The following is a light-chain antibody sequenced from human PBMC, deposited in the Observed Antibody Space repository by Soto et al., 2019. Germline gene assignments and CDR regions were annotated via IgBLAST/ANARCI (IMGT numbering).Light chain of an antibody. CDR1: QGIRSA. Sequence: AIQLTESPSSLSASVGDRVTITCRASQGIRSALAWYQQKPGKAPKLLIYDASSLESGVPSRFSGSGSGTDFTLIISSLQPEDFATYYCQQFNSYPITFGQGTRLEIK. CDR2: DAS. J-gene: IGKJ5*01. CDR3: QQFNSYPIT. V-gene: IGKV1-13*02.